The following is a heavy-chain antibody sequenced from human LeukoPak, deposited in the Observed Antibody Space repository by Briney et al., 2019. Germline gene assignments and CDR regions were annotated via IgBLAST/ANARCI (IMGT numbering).Heavy chain of an antibody. CDR3: AKDRWGAVASFDY. V-gene: IGHV3-30*02. D-gene: IGHD6-19*01. J-gene: IGHJ4*02. CDR2: IRYDGNNK. Sequence: GGSLRLSCAASGFTFSSYSMNWVRQAPGKGLEWVSVIRYDGNNKYYADSVKGRFTISKDNSKNTLYLQMNSLESEDTAVYYCAKDRWGAVASFDYWGQGTLVTVSS. CDR1: GFTFSSYS.